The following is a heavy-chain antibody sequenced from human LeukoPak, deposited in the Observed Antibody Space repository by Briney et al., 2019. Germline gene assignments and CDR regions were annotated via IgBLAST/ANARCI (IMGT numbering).Heavy chain of an antibody. CDR3: ARSPRTAPSYYYYYMDV. CDR2: IYSGGST. V-gene: IGHV3-53*01. J-gene: IGHJ6*03. Sequence: PGGSLRLSCAASGFTVSSNYMSWVRQAPGKGLEWVSVIYSGGSTYYADSVKGRFTISRDNSKNTLYLQMNSLRAEDTAVYYCARSPRTAPSYYYYYMDVWGKGTTVTISS. D-gene: IGHD1-14*01. CDR1: GFTVSSNY.